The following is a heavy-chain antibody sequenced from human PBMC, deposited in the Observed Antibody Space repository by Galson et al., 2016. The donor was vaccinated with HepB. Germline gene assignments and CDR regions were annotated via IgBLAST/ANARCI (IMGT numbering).Heavy chain of an antibody. D-gene: IGHD1-26*01. CDR1: GYTFTSYG. J-gene: IGHJ6*02. CDR3: ARGGGSAYYGMDV. Sequence: SVKVSCKASGYTFTSYGISWVRQAPGQGLEWMGWISPYNGDTNCAQKLQGRVTVTTDTSASTAYMELRSLRSDDTAVYYCARGGGSAYYGMDVWGQGTTVTVSS. V-gene: IGHV1-18*01. CDR2: ISPYNGDT.